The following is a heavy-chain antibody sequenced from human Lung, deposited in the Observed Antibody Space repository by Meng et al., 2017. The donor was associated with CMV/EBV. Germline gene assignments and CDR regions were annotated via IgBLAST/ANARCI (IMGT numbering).Heavy chain of an antibody. J-gene: IGHJ4*02. CDR2: IIPILGIA. CDR3: ARDLYSYDSSGYYPYFDY. D-gene: IGHD3-22*01. V-gene: IGHV1-69*10. Sequence: SXXVSXXASGDTXRSNAISWVRQAPGHALEWMGGIIPILGIATYAQKFQGRVAIAADKSTTTAYMELSRLRSEDTAVYFCARDLYSYDSSGYYPYFDYWXQGTXVTVSS. CDR1: GDTXRSNA.